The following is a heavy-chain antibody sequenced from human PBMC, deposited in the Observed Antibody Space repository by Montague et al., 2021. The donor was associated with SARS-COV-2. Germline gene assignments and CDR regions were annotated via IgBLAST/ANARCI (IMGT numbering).Heavy chain of an antibody. D-gene: IGHD2-2*01. J-gene: IGHJ4*02. V-gene: IGHV4-39*01. CDR3: ARHPLEYCSSTSCYVG. Sequence: SETLSLTCTVSGGSISSSSYYWGWIRQPPGKGLEWIGSIYYSGSTYYSPSLKSRVTISVDTSKNQFSLKLSSVTAADTAVYYCARHPLEYCSSTSCYVGWGQGTLVTVSS. CDR2: IYYSGST. CDR1: GGSISSSSYY.